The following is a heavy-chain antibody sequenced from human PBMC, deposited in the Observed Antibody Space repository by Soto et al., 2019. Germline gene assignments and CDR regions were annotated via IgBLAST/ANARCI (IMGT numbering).Heavy chain of an antibody. J-gene: IGHJ6*02. CDR2: IYYSGST. Sequence: SETLFLTCTVSGGSISSYYWSWIRQPPGKGLEWIGYIYYSGSTNYNPSLKSRVTISVDTSKNQFSLKLSSVTAADTAVYYCARVTVLYYYGSGGQYGGMDVWGQGTTVTVSS. CDR3: ARVTVLYYYGSGGQYGGMDV. D-gene: IGHD3-10*01. V-gene: IGHV4-59*01. CDR1: GGSISSYY.